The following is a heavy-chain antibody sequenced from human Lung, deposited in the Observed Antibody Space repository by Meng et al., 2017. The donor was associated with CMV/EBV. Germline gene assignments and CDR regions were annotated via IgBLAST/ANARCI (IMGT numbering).Heavy chain of an antibody. CDR1: GFTFSTYN. J-gene: IGHJ6*04. D-gene: IGHD7-27*01. Sequence: GGSLRLSCAASGFTFSTYNMNWVRQAPGKGLEWVSSISSSSNYIYYADSVKGRFTISRANARNSLFLQMNSLRAEDTAVYYCGRVPGLGMSFYYGWDGWGSGTXVTVSS. CDR2: ISSSSNYI. V-gene: IGHV3-21*06. CDR3: GRVPGLGMSFYYGWDG.